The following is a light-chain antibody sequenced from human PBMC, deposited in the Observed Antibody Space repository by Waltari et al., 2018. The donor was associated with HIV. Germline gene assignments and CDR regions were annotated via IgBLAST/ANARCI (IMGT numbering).Light chain of an antibody. J-gene: IGKJ2*01. CDR3: QQSYSTPPT. V-gene: IGKV1-39*01. Sequence: DIQMTPSLSSLSASVGDSVTFTCRASQIIISHLNWYQQKPGKAPKLLFYAASSLQSGVPSMFSGSGSGTYFTLTISSLQPEDFATYYGQQSYSTPPTFGQGTKLEI. CDR1: QIIISH. CDR2: AAS.